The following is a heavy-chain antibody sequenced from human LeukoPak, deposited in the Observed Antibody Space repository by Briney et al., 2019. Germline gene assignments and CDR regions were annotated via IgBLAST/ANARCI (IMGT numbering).Heavy chain of an antibody. Sequence: GGSLRLSCAASGFTFDDYAMHWVRQAPGKGLEWVSGISWNSGSIGYADSVKGRFTISRDNAKNSLYLQMNSLRAEDTALYYCAKDMARSSSWYYFDYWGQGTLVTVSS. D-gene: IGHD6-13*01. CDR1: GFTFDDYA. J-gene: IGHJ4*02. V-gene: IGHV3-9*01. CDR2: ISWNSGSI. CDR3: AKDMARSSSWYYFDY.